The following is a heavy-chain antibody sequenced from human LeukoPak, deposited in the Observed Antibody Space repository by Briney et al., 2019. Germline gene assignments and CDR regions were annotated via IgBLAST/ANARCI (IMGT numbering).Heavy chain of an antibody. CDR3: ASTIEIAAAGTGSFDY. CDR1: GFTFSSYE. D-gene: IGHD6-13*01. Sequence: PGGSLRLSCAASGFTFSSYEMNWVRQAPGKGLEWVSYISSSGSTIYYVDSVKGRFTISRDNAKNSLYLQMNSLRAEDTAVYYCASTIEIAAAGTGSFDYWGQGTLVTVSS. V-gene: IGHV3-48*03. CDR2: ISSSGSTI. J-gene: IGHJ4*02.